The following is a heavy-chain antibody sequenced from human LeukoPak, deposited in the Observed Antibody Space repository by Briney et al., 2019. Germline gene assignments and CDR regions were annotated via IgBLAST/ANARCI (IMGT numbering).Heavy chain of an antibody. V-gene: IGHV1-18*01. CDR1: GYTFSSHG. CDR2: ISAYNGDT. J-gene: IGHJ4*02. Sequence: ASVKVSCKASGYTFSSHGNIWVRQAPGQGLEWMGWISAYNGDTNYAQKFQGRVTMTTDTSTSTAYMEVRNLRSDDTAVYYCARVEGPSIFGVVDYWGQGTLVTVSS. D-gene: IGHD3-3*02. CDR3: ARVEGPSIFGVVDY.